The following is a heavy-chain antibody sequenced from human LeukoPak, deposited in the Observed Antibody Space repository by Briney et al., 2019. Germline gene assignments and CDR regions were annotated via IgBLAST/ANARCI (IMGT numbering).Heavy chain of an antibody. Sequence: ASVKVSCKASGYNFTGYYIHWVRQAPRQGLEWMGWINPNSGGTNYAQKFQGRVTMTRDTSFSTAYMELSRLRSDDTAVYYCARDRGRDGTDYWGRGTLVTVSS. D-gene: IGHD5-24*01. CDR1: GYNFTGYY. V-gene: IGHV1-2*02. CDR3: ARDRGRDGTDY. CDR2: INPNSGGT. J-gene: IGHJ4*02.